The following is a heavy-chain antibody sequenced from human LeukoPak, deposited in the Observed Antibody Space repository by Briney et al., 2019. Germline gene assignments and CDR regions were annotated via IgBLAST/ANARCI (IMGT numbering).Heavy chain of an antibody. Sequence: SETLSLTCTVSGGSISSSSYYWGWIRQPPGKGLEWIGSIYYSGSTYYNPSLKSRVTISVDTSKNQFSLKLSSVTAADTAVYYCARRSMGDTFDDWGQGTLVTVSS. D-gene: IGHD2-21*02. V-gene: IGHV4-39*01. J-gene: IGHJ4*02. CDR2: IYYSGST. CDR3: ARRSMGDTFDD. CDR1: GGSISSSSYY.